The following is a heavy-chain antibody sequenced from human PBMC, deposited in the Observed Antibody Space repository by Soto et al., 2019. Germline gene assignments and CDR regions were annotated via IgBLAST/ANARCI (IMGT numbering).Heavy chain of an antibody. V-gene: IGHV3-30*18. CDR3: AKTQVLVAAMYGIDV. J-gene: IGHJ6*02. Sequence: QVQLVESGGGVVQPGRSLRLSCAASGFTFSSYGMHWVRQAPGKGLEWVAVISYDGSNKYYADSVKGRFTISRDNSKNTLYLQMNSLRAEDTAVYYCAKTQVLVAAMYGIDVWGQGTTVTVSS. CDR1: GFTFSSYG. D-gene: IGHD2-15*01. CDR2: ISYDGSNK.